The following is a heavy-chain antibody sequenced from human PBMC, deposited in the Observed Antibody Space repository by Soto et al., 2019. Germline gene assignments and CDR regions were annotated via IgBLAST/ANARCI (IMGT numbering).Heavy chain of an antibody. J-gene: IGHJ5*02. CDR2: INPSGGST. CDR3: ARDLYSSGWYPGRTFNWFDP. D-gene: IGHD6-19*01. V-gene: IGHV1-46*01. CDR1: GYTFTSYY. Sequence: ASVKVSCKASGYTFTSYYMHWVRQAPGQGLEWMGIINPSGGSTSYAQKFQGRVTMTRDTSTSTVYMELSSLRSEDTAVYYCARDLYSSGWYPGRTFNWFDPWGQGTLVTV.